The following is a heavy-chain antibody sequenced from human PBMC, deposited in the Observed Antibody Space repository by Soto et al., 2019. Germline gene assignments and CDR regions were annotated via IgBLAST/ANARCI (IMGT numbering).Heavy chain of an antibody. V-gene: IGHV3-33*01. J-gene: IGHJ6*02. CDR1: GFTFSNYG. D-gene: IGHD2-15*01. CDR3: ARDRGYCSGGTCYPSGMDV. CDR2: IWYDEINK. Sequence: QVQLVESGGGVVQPGRSLRLSCAASGFTFSNYGMHWVRQAPGKGLEWVAVIWYDEINKYYADSVKGRFTISRDNSKNTLYLQMNSLRAEDTAAYYCARDRGYCSGGTCYPSGMDVWGQGTTVTVSS.